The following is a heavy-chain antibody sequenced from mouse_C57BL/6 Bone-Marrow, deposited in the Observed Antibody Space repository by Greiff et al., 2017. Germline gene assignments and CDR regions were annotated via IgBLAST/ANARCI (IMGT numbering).Heavy chain of an antibody. J-gene: IGHJ1*03. Sequence: EVHLVESGGDLVKPGGSLKLSCAASGFTFSSYGMSWVRQTPDKRLEWVATISSGGSYTYYPDSVKGRFTISRDNAKNTLYLQMSSLKSEETAMYYCANYYGSSHWYFDVWGTGTTVTVSS. CDR3: ANYYGSSHWYFDV. CDR2: ISSGGSYT. D-gene: IGHD1-1*01. V-gene: IGHV5-6*01. CDR1: GFTFSSYG.